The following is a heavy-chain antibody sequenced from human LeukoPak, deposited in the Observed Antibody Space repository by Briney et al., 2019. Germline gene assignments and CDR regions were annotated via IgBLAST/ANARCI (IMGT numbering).Heavy chain of an antibody. D-gene: IGHD3-16*01. J-gene: IGHJ4*02. CDR3: ARDMNPTHYFDY. V-gene: IGHV4-38-2*02. CDR2: IYHSGYT. CDR1: GYSISSGYY. Sequence: SESLSLTCNVSGYSISSGYYWAWIRQAPGKGLEWIGSIYHSGYTHYNPSLKGRVTISVDTSKNDFSLKLSSVAAADTAIYYCARDMNPTHYFDYWGQGTLVTVSS.